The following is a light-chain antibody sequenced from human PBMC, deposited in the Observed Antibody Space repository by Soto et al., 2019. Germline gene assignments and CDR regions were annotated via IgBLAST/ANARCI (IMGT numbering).Light chain of an antibody. CDR2: DAS. J-gene: IGKJ5*01. Sequence: EIVMTQSPATLSLSPGERATLSCRASQTIDNTLAWYQRKPGQAPRLLIYDASTRATGVPARFSGSGSGTDFTLTISSLEPEDCAIYYCQQRQYWPPITFGQGTRLEIK. V-gene: IGKV3-15*01. CDR1: QTIDNT. CDR3: QQRQYWPPIT.